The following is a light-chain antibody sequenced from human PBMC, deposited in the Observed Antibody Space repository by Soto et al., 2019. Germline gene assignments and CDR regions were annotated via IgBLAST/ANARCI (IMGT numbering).Light chain of an antibody. Sequence: ETLMTQSPANLSLSPGETATLSCRARQSISNYLAWYQQKPGQAPRLLIYGASNRATGIPDRFSGSGSGTDFTLTISRLEPEDFAVYYCQQYGSSGTFGQGTKVDIK. V-gene: IGKV3-20*01. CDR2: GAS. CDR1: QSISNY. CDR3: QQYGSSGT. J-gene: IGKJ1*01.